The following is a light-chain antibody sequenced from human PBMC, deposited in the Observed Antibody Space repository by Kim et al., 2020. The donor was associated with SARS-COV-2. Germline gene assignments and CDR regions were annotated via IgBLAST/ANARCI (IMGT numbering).Light chain of an antibody. J-gene: IGKJ1*01. CDR1: QSVTKY. CDR3: LQRSNWLWT. CDR2: DAS. Sequence: EVVLTQSPATLSLSPGERATLSCRASQSVTKYLAWYQQKPGQAPRLLIYDASNRATGIPARFSGSGSGTDFTLTISSLEPEDFAVYYCLQRSNWLWTFGQGTKVEIK. V-gene: IGKV3-11*01.